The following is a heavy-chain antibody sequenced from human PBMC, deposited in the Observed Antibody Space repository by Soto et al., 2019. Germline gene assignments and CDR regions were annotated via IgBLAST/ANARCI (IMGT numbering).Heavy chain of an antibody. CDR3: VVLSVAGTFDY. J-gene: IGHJ4*02. Sequence: QLQLQESGPGLVKPSETLSLTCTVSGCSISSSSYYCGWIRQPPGKGLEWIGNIYYSGSTYYNPSLKRRVLISVDTSKNQVSLKLSSVTAADTAVYYCVVLSVAGTFDYWGQGTLVTVSS. D-gene: IGHD6-19*01. CDR2: IYYSGST. CDR1: GCSISSSSYY. V-gene: IGHV4-39*01.